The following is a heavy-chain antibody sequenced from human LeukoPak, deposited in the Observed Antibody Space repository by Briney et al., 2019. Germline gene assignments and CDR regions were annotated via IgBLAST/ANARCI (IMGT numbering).Heavy chain of an antibody. V-gene: IGHV1-46*01. D-gene: IGHD1-26*01. CDR3: ATDLMGARFFDI. J-gene: IGHJ3*02. Sequence: PWASVKVSCKASGYTFTSYYMHWVRQAPGQGLEWMGIINPSGGSTSYAQKFQGRVTMTRDTSTSTVYMELSSLRSEDTAVYYCATDLMGARFFDIWGQGTMVTVSS. CDR1: GYTFTSYY. CDR2: INPSGGST.